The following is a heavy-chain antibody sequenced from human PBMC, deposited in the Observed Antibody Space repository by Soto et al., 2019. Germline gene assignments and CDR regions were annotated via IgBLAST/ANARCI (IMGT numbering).Heavy chain of an antibody. CDR1: GGSNNSSNYS. J-gene: IGHJ4*02. CDR3: ARPTVDRKVTFFDY. V-gene: IGHV4-39*01. CDR2: IYYTGRT. D-gene: IGHD3-10*01. Sequence: SETLSVTCTVSGGSNNSSNYSWGWRRQPPGQGLEWIGSIYYTGRTYYTPSLKSRVTISKDTAKNQFSLKLSSVTAADTAVYYCARPTVDRKVTFFDYWGQGILVTVSS.